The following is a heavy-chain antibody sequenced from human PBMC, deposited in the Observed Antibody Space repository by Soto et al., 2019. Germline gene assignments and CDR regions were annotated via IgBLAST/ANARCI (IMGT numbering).Heavy chain of an antibody. D-gene: IGHD6-13*01. CDR1: GYNFTGYG. J-gene: IGHJ6*02. Sequence: GESLRISCKGAGYNFTGYGIGWVSKMTGKGLEWMGIIYPGDSDTRYSPSFQGQVTISADKSISTAYLQWSSLKASDTAMYYCARTSAAGKYYYGMDVWGQGTTVTVSS. CDR2: IYPGDSDT. CDR3: ARTSAAGKYYYGMDV. V-gene: IGHV5-51*01.